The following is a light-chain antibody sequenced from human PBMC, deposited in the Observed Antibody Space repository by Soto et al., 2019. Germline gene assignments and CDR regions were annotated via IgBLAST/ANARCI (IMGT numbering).Light chain of an antibody. J-gene: IGKJ5*01. CDR1: QRGSSN. CDR3: KLYNARPPIA. Sequence: EIVMTQSPATVSVSPGERATLSCRASQRGSSNLAWYQQNPGQTPRLLIYGASTRATGIPARFSGSGSWTEFTLPISSLLSKALAVYYCKLYNARPPIAFSQGTPLALK. CDR2: GAS. V-gene: IGKV3-15*01.